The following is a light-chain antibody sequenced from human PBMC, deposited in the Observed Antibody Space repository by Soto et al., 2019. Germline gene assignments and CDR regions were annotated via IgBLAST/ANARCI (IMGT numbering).Light chain of an antibody. CDR1: QGISSY. V-gene: IGKV1-9*01. CDR3: QQLNSYPLT. Sequence: DIQLTQPPSFLSASVGDRVTITCRASQGISSYLAWYQQKPGKAPKLLIYAASTLQSGVPSRFSGSGSGTEFTLTIGSLQPEDFATYYCQQLNSYPLTFGQGTRLEIK. J-gene: IGKJ5*01. CDR2: AAS.